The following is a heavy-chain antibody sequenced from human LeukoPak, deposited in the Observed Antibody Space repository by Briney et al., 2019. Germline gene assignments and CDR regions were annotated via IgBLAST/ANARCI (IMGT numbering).Heavy chain of an antibody. CDR1: GGSISSYY. Sequence: SETLSLTCTVSGGSISSYYWSWIRQPPGKGREGIWYIYYSGSTTYNPSLKSRVTISVDTSKNQFSLKLSSVTAADTAVYYCARRGSSSWTSFDYWGQGTLVTVSS. CDR2: IYYSGST. D-gene: IGHD6-13*01. CDR3: ARRGSSSWTSFDY. J-gene: IGHJ4*02. V-gene: IGHV4-59*08.